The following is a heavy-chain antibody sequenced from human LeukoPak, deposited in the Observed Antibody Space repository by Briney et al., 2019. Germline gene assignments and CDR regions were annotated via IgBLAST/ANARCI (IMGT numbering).Heavy chain of an antibody. CDR3: AADSDFYSGSYYFDY. D-gene: IGHD1-26*01. J-gene: IGHJ4*02. CDR1: GYTFTTYG. CDR2: ISAYNGNT. Sequence: ASVKVSCKTSGYTFTTYGISWVRQAPGQGLEWMGWISAYNGNTNYAQKLQGRVTMTTDASTSTAYMGLRSLRSEDTAVYYCAADSDFYSGSYYFDYWGQGTLVTVSS. V-gene: IGHV1-18*01.